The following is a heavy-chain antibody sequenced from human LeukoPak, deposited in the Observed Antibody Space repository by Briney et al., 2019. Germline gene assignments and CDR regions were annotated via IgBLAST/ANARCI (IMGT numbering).Heavy chain of an antibody. CDR3: ARGSQANWNYYYYGMDV. Sequence: SVKVSCKASGGTSSSYAISWVRQAPGQGLEWMGRIIPILGIANYAQKFQGRVTITADKSTSTAYMELSSLRSEDTAVYYCARGSQANWNYYYYGMDVWGQGTTVTVSS. V-gene: IGHV1-69*04. J-gene: IGHJ6*02. CDR2: IIPILGIA. CDR1: GGTSSSYA. D-gene: IGHD1-1*01.